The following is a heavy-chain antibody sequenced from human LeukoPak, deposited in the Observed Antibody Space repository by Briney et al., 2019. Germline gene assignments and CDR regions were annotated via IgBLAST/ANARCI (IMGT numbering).Heavy chain of an antibody. V-gene: IGHV3-21*06. CDR2: ISSSSSYI. CDR3: ARPPRGGSYYPFDY. D-gene: IGHD1-26*01. Sequence: GGSLRLSCAASGFTFSSYSMNWVRQAPGKGLEWVSSISSSSSYIYYADSVKGRFTISRDNAKNSLYLQMNSLRAEDTAVYYCARPPRGGSYYPFDYWGQGTLVTVSS. J-gene: IGHJ4*02. CDR1: GFTFSSYS.